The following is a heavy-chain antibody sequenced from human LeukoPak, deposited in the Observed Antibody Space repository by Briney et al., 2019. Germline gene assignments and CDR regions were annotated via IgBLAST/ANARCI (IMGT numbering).Heavy chain of an antibody. Sequence: SETLSLTCAVYGGSFSGYYWSWIRQPPGKGLEWIGEINHSGSTNYNPSLESRVTISVDPSKNQFSLKVISVTAADAAVYYCAREGTYDILTGYSTSFDSFDIWGQGKMVTVSS. CDR2: INHSGST. D-gene: IGHD3-9*01. V-gene: IGHV4-34*01. CDR3: AREGTYDILTGYSTSFDSFDI. J-gene: IGHJ3*02. CDR1: GGSFSGYY.